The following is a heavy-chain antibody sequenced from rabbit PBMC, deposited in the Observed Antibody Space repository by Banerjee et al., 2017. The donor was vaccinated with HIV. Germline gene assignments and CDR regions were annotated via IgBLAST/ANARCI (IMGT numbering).Heavy chain of an antibody. CDR3: ARPLASMTMALYL. Sequence: QEQLVEFGGGLVQPGGSLNLACKASGFDFSSYGVSWVHKAPGKGMEWIECIYTGSGTSYYASWAKCQITISKPSSTTVTLKMTSLTAADTANYFCARPLASMTMALYLWGQGPLVAVS. CDR2: IYTGSGTS. D-gene: IGHD2-1*01. V-gene: IGHV1S45*01. CDR1: GFDFSSYG. J-gene: IGHJ4*01.